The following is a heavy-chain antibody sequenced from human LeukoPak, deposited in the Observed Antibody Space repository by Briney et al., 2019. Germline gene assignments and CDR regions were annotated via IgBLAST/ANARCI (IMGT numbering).Heavy chain of an antibody. CDR2: INPNSGGT. V-gene: IGHV1-2*02. Sequence: GASVKVSCKASGYTFTGYYMHWVRQAPGQGLEWMGWINPNSGGTNYAQKFQGRVTMTRNTSISTAYMELSSLRSEDTAVYYCASWVYDSSGYGYWGQGTLVIVSS. CDR1: GYTFTGYY. J-gene: IGHJ4*02. D-gene: IGHD3-22*01. CDR3: ASWVYDSSGYGY.